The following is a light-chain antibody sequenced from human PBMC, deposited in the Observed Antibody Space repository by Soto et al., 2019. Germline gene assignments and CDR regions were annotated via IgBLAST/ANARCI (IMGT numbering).Light chain of an antibody. J-gene: IGLJ3*02. V-gene: IGLV1-44*01. CDR3: AAWDDSVSGPV. CDR1: SSNIGSNS. CDR2: SDD. Sequence: QSVLTQAPSASGTPGQRVTISCSGRSSNIGSNSVNWYQHLPGTAPKLLIYSDDQRPSGVPDRFSGSRSGTSASLAISGLQSEDEAEYHCAAWDDSVSGPVFGGGTQLTVL.